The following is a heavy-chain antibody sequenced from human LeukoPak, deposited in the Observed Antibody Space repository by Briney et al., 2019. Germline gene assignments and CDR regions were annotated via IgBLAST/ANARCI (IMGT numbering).Heavy chain of an antibody. Sequence: GGSLRLSCAASGFTFSSYGMHWVRQAPGKGLERVAVISYLGDDQFYAESVKGRFTISRDNSNKMVFLQMNSLRGEDTAVYYCPKDRSSGPHYYYGMDVRGRGTTVIVSS. V-gene: IGHV3-30*18. D-gene: IGHD6-25*01. J-gene: IGHJ6*02. CDR1: GFTFSSYG. CDR3: PKDRSSGPHYYYGMDV. CDR2: ISYLGDDQ.